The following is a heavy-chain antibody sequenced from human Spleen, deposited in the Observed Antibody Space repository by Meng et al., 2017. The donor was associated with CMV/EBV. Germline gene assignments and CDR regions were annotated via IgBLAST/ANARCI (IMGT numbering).Heavy chain of an antibody. CDR1: GVTFDDYT. Sequence: LSCAASGVTFDDYTMHWVRQAPGKGLEWVSLISWDGGSTYYADSVKGRFTISRDNSKNSLYLQMNSLRTEDTALYYCAKDYSWGFDYWGQGTLVTVSS. V-gene: IGHV3-43*01. CDR2: ISWDGGST. J-gene: IGHJ4*02. CDR3: AKDYSWGFDY. D-gene: IGHD5-18*01.